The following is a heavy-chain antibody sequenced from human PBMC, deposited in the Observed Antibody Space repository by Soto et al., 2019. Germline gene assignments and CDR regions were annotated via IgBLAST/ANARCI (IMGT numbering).Heavy chain of an antibody. CDR1: GFTFSSYA. Sequence: PGGSLRLSCAASGFTFSSYAMSWVRQAPGKGLEWVSAISGSGGSTYYADSVKGRFTISRDNSKNTLYLQMNSLRAEDTAVYYCATDSWRRGYYNYWGQGTLVTVSS. D-gene: IGHD3-3*01. CDR2: ISGSGGST. CDR3: ATDSWRRGYYNY. J-gene: IGHJ4*02. V-gene: IGHV3-23*01.